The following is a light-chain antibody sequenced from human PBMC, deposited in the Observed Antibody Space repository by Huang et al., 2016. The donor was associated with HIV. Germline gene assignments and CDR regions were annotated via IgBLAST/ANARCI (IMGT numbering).Light chain of an antibody. J-gene: IGKJ4*01. CDR1: QSVFFSSTNKNH. CDR2: GES. CDR3: QQYADIPT. Sequence: DIVMTQSPDSLAVSLGERATINCKSSQSVFFSSTNKNHLAWYQKKPGQPPRLLIYGESTRESGVPDRFSGGGSETEFTLTINSLQAEDVAVYHCQQYADIPTFGGGTKVEIK. V-gene: IGKV4-1*01.